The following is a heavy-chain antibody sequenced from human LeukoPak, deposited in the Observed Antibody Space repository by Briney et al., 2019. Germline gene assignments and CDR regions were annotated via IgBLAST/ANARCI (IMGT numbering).Heavy chain of an antibody. Sequence: GGSLRLSCAASGFTVSNNYMSWVRQAPGKGLEWVSVIYSGGSTYYADSVKGRFTISRDNSKNTLYLQMNSLRAEDTAVYYCARDPPYYYDSSALLRGNYWGQGTLVTVSS. J-gene: IGHJ4*02. CDR1: GFTVSNNY. CDR2: IYSGGST. V-gene: IGHV3-53*01. D-gene: IGHD3-22*01. CDR3: ARDPPYYYDSSALLRGNY.